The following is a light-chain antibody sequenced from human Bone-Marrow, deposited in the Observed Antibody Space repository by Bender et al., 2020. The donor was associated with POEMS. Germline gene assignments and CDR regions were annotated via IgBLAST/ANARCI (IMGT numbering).Light chain of an antibody. CDR3: QSYDNSLGGWV. Sequence: QSVLTQPPSVSGAPGQRVTISCSGSSSNIESNYVYWYQQLPGTAPKLLIYKNSQRPSGVPDRFSGSKSGTSASLAITGLQAEDEGDYYCQSYDNSLGGWVFGGGTKLTVL. CDR1: SSNIESNY. J-gene: IGLJ3*02. CDR2: KNS. V-gene: IGLV1-40*01.